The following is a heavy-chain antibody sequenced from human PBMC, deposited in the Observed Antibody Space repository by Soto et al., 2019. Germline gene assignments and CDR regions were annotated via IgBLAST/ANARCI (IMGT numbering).Heavy chain of an antibody. CDR2: IYYSGST. V-gene: IGHV4-39*01. CDR1: GGSISSSSYY. J-gene: IGHJ4*02. CDR3: ARRSQGYYFDY. Sequence: QLQLQESGPGLVKPSETLSLTCTVSGGSISSSSYYWGWIRQPPGKGLEWIGSIYYSGSTYYNPSLKSRVTISVDTSKNQFSLKLSSVTAADTAVYYCARRSQGYYFDYWGQGTLVTVSS.